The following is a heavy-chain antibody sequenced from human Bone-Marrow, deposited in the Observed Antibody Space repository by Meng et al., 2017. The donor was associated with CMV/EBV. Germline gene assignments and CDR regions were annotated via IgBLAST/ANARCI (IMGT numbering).Heavy chain of an antibody. V-gene: IGHV1-18*01. Sequence: ASVKVSCKASGYTFTSYGISWVRQAPGQGLEWMGWISAYNGNTNYAQKLQGRVTMTTDTSTSTVDMELRSLISDHTAVYYCARANWNYVGGGGYWGQGKRVTGFS. CDR3: ARANWNYVGGGGY. J-gene: IGHJ4*02. CDR1: GYTFTSYG. CDR2: ISAYNGNT. D-gene: IGHD1-7*01.